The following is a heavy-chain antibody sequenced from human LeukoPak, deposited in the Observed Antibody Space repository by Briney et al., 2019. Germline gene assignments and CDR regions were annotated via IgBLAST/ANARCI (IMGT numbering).Heavy chain of an antibody. CDR2: INPNSGGT. Sequence: ASVTVSCKCSGYTFTGYSMHWVRQAPGQGLEWVGWINPNSGGTNYAQKFQGRVTMTRDTSISTAYMELSRLRSDDTAVYYCARDGIAVAADYYYYMDVWGKGTTVTVSS. CDR3: ARDGIAVAADYYYYMDV. CDR1: GYTFTGYS. J-gene: IGHJ6*03. D-gene: IGHD6-19*01. V-gene: IGHV1-2*02.